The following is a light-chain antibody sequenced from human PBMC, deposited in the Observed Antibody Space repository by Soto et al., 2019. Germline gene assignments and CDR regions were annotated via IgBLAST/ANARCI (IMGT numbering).Light chain of an antibody. CDR1: QSISSY. CDR2: AAS. J-gene: IGKJ2*01. Sequence: DIQMTQSPSSLSASVGDRVTITCRASQSISSYLNWYQQKPGKAPKLLIYAASSLQGGVPSRFSGSGSGTDFTLTISSLQPEDSATYYCQHYYGYPYTFGQGTKLEIK. V-gene: IGKV1-39*01. CDR3: QHYYGYPYT.